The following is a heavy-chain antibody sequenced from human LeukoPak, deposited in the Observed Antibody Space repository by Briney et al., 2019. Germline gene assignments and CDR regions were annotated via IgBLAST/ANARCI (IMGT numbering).Heavy chain of an antibody. V-gene: IGHV3-74*01. CDR1: GFTFSSYW. J-gene: IGHJ6*03. Sequence: GGSLSLSCVASGFTFSSYWMHWVRQAPGKGLVWVSRINRDGSSTSYADSVKGRFTISRDNDKNTLYLQMNSLRAEDTAVYYCARAGKSSSWYRGFYYYMDVWGKGTTVSVSS. D-gene: IGHD6-13*01. CDR3: ARAGKSSSWYRGFYYYMDV. CDR2: INRDGSST.